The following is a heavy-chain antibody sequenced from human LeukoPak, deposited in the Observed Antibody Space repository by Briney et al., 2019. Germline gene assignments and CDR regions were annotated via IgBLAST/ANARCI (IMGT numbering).Heavy chain of an antibody. CDR2: IYPGDSDT. Sequence: GESLKISCKGSGYSFTSYWIGWVRQMPGKGLEWMGIIYPGDSDTRYSPSFQGQVTISADKSISTAYLQWSSLKASDTAMYYCARLRSAYGDYGDDFDIWGQGTMVTVSS. CDR3: ARLRSAYGDYGDDFDI. V-gene: IGHV5-51*01. J-gene: IGHJ3*02. CDR1: GYSFTSYW. D-gene: IGHD4-17*01.